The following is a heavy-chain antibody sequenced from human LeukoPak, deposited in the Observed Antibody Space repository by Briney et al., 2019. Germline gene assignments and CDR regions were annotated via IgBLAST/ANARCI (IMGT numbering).Heavy chain of an antibody. CDR2: IYYSGST. D-gene: IGHD3-22*01. J-gene: IGHJ4*02. CDR1: GGSISSSSYY. V-gene: IGHV4-39*01. CDR3: ARGLYYYDSSGYYYY. Sequence: PSETLSLTCTVSGGSISSSSYYWGWIRQPPGKGLEWIGSIYYSGSTYYNPSLKSRVTMSVDTSKNQFSLKLSSVTAADTAVYYCARGLYYYDSSGYYYYWGQGTLVTVSS.